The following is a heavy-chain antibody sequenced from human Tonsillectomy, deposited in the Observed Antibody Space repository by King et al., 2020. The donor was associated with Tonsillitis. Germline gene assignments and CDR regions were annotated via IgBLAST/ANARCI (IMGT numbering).Heavy chain of an antibody. D-gene: IGHD1-1*01. CDR2: ISGYSETT. V-gene: IGHV3-43*02. Sequence: VQLVESGGGVGQPGGSRRLACAAYGFTFDDSAIHWVRQPQRKGMEWVGLISGYSETTYYADPLKGRFTISRDNSKNSLYLQMNSLRTEDTALYYCAKRGYIRAFDIWGQGTMVTVSS. J-gene: IGHJ3*02. CDR3: AKRGYIRAFDI. CDR1: GFTFDDSA.